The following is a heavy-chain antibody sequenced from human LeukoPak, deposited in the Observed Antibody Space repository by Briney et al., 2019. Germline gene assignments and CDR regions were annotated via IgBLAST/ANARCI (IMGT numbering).Heavy chain of an antibody. CDR3: TRQQRRTVNYYYYYMDV. Sequence: GGSLRLSCAASGFIFSSYAMHWVRQAPGKGLEWVAVISYDGSNKYYADSVTGRFTISRDNSKNTLYLQMNSLKTEDTAVYYCTRQQRRTVNYYYYYMDVWGKGTTVTVSS. D-gene: IGHD1-1*01. CDR2: ISYDGSNK. V-gene: IGHV3-30*04. CDR1: GFIFSSYA. J-gene: IGHJ6*03.